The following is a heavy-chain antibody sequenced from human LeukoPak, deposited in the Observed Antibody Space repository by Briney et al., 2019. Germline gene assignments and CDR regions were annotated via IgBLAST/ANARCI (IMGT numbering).Heavy chain of an antibody. CDR1: GYTFTGYY. CDR3: ARTVTMAPPADNYYYYYMDV. D-gene: IGHD4-11*01. CDR2: INPNSGGT. V-gene: IGHV1-2*02. J-gene: IGHJ6*03. Sequence: ASVKVSCKASGYTFTGYYMHWVRQAPGQGLEWMGWINPNSGGTNYAQKFQGRVTMTRDTSISTAYMELSRLRSGDTAVYYCARTVTMAPPADNYYYYYMDVWGQGTLVTVSS.